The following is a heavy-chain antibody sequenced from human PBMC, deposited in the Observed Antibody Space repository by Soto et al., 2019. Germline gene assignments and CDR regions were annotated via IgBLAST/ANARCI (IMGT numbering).Heavy chain of an antibody. J-gene: IGHJ4*02. D-gene: IGHD3-10*01. CDR3: ARANRGSGAHGDIGY. CDR2: IIPIFGTA. Sequence: SVKVSCKASVGTFSSYAISWARQAPGQGLEWMGGIIPIFGTANYAQKFQGRVTITADKSTSTAYMELSSLRSEDTAVYYCARANRGSGAHGDIGYWGQGTLVTVSS. CDR1: VGTFSSYA. V-gene: IGHV1-69*06.